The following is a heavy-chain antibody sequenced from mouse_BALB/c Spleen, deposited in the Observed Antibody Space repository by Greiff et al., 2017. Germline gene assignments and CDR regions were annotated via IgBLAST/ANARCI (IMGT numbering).Heavy chain of an antibody. J-gene: IGHJ3*01. CDR2: IRLKSNNYDT. CDR3: SRSSPWFAY. CDR1: GFTFSNYW. Sequence: EVKLMESGGGLVQPGGSMKLSCVASGFTFSNYWMNWVRQSPEKGLEWVAEIRLKSNNYDTPYAESVKGRFTISRDDSKSSVYLQMNNLRAEDTGVYYWSRSSPWFAYWGQGTLVTVSA. V-gene: IGHV6-6*02.